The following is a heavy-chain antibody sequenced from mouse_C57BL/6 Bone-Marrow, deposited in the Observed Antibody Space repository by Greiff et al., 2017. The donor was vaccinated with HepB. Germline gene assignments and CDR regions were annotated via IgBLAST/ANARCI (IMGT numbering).Heavy chain of an antibody. V-gene: IGHV1-64*01. CDR2: IHPNIGST. Sequence: QVQLQQSGAELVKPGASVKLSCKASGYTFTSYWMHWVKQRPGQGLEWIGMIHPNIGSTNYNEKFKSKATLTVDKSSSTAYMQLSSLTSEDSAVYYCTRRGIYDYALYYWGQGTTLTVSS. J-gene: IGHJ2*01. CDR1: GYTFTSYW. CDR3: TRRGIYDYALYY. D-gene: IGHD2-4*01.